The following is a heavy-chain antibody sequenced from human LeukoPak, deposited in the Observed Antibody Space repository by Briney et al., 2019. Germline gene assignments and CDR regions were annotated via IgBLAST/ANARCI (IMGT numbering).Heavy chain of an antibody. J-gene: IGHJ4*02. V-gene: IGHV4-59*08. Sequence: SETLSLTCTVSGGSISSYYWNWNRHPPGEGLEWIGYIHDSGSTKYNPSLTSRVAISVDTSKNQFSLKLSSVTAADTAVYYCARWYYSGWAFDYWGQGTLVTVSS. CDR2: IHDSGST. D-gene: IGHD6-19*01. CDR3: ARWYYSGWAFDY. CDR1: GGSISSYY.